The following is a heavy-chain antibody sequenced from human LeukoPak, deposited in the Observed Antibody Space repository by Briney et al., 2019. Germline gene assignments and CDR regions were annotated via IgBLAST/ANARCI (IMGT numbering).Heavy chain of an antibody. CDR3: ARGSCYDSSGYSH. V-gene: IGHV4-34*01. CDR2: INHSGST. Sequence: SETLSLTCAVYGGSFSGYYWSWIRQPPGKGLEWIGEINHSGSTNYNPSLKSRVTISVDTSKNQFSLKLSSVTAADTAVYYCARGSCYDSSGYSHWGQGTLVTVSS. D-gene: IGHD3-22*01. J-gene: IGHJ4*02. CDR1: GGSFSGYY.